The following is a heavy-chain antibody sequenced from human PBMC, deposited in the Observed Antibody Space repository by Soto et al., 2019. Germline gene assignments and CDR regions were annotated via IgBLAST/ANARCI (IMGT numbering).Heavy chain of an antibody. Sequence: QLQLQESGPGLVKPSETLSLTCTVSGGSISSGSYYWGWIRQPPGKGLEWIGSIYYSGSTYYNPSLKSRVTISVDTSKNQFSLKLSSVTAADTAVYYCAPSPHSSGWQGWFDPWGQGTLVTVSS. CDR3: APSPHSSGWQGWFDP. V-gene: IGHV4-39*01. CDR2: IYYSGST. J-gene: IGHJ5*02. D-gene: IGHD6-19*01. CDR1: GGSISSGSYY.